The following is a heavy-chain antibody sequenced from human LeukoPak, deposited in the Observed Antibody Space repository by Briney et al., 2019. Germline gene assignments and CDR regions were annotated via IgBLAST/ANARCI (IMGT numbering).Heavy chain of an antibody. CDR2: IGVSSSLV. D-gene: IGHD2-8*02. CDR3: ARDHWSPPSY. J-gene: IGHJ4*02. Sequence: GGSLRLSCAASGFTVSSNYMSWVRQAPGKGLEWVSYIGVSSSLVRYADSVKGRFTISRDNAKNSLYLQMDSLRAEDTAMYYCARDHWSPPSYWGQGTLVTVSS. CDR1: GFTVSSNY. V-gene: IGHV3-48*01.